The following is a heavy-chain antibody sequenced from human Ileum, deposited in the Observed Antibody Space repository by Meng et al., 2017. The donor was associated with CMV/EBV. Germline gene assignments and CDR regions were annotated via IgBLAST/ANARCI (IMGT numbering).Heavy chain of an antibody. CDR1: GGSISSGSYY. J-gene: IGHJ4*02. Sequence: QAQLQGSGPGLVKPSQTPALTCTVSGGSISSGSYYWSWIRQPAGKGLEWIGRIYTSGSTNYNPSLKSRVTISVDTSKNQFSLKLSSVTAADTAVYYCARGLGSGGDYWGQGTLVTASS. CDR3: ARGLGSGGDY. D-gene: IGHD2-15*01. CDR2: IYTSGST. V-gene: IGHV4-61*02.